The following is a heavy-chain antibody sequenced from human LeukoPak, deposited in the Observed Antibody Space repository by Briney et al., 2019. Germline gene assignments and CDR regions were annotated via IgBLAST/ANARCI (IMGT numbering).Heavy chain of an antibody. J-gene: IGHJ4*02. V-gene: IGHV1-46*01. D-gene: IGHD3-16*01. CDR1: GYTFTSYY. CDR2: INPSGGST. Sequence: ASVKVSCRACGYTFTSYYMQWVRQAPGQGLEWMGIINPSGGSTSYAQKFQGRVTMTRDTSTSTVYMELSSLRSEDTAVYYCARDYYVWGSRVFDYWGQGTLVTVSS. CDR3: ARDYYVWGSRVFDY.